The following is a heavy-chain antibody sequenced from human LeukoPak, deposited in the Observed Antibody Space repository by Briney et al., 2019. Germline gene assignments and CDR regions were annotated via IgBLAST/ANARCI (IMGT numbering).Heavy chain of an antibody. D-gene: IGHD6-13*01. CDR2: ISGSGGSI. CDR3: AKDSDELIAAAYNWFDP. J-gene: IGHJ5*02. Sequence: XGSLRLSCAASGFTFSNYGMSWVRQAPGKGLEWVSAISGSGGSIDYADSVKGRFTISRDNSKNTLYLQMNFLRAEDTAVYYCAKDSDELIAAAYNWFDPWGQGTLVTVSS. V-gene: IGHV3-23*01. CDR1: GFTFSNYG.